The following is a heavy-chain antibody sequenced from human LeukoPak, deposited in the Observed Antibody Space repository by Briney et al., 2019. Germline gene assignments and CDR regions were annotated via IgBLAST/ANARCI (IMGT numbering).Heavy chain of an antibody. V-gene: IGHV3-21*01. CDR1: GFTFSSYS. CDR3: ARGPVADSALDYFDY. Sequence: GGSLRLSCAASGFTFSSYSMNWVRQAPGKGLEWVSSISSSSSYIYYADSVKGRFTISRDNAKNSLYLQMNSLRAEDTAVYYCARGPVADSALDYFDYWGQGTLVTVSS. J-gene: IGHJ4*02. D-gene: IGHD6-19*01. CDR2: ISSSSSYI.